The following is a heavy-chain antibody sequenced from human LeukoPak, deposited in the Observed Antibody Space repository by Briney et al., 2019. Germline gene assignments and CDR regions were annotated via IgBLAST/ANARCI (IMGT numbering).Heavy chain of an antibody. V-gene: IGHV5-51*01. Sequence: GESLKISCKGSGYSFTSYWIGWVRQMPGKGLEWMGIIYPGDSDTRYSPSFQGQVTISADKSISTAYLQWSSLKASDTAMYYCARPSYYYDSSGYSDDYWGQGTLVTVSS. CDR3: ARPSYYYDSSGYSDDY. J-gene: IGHJ4*02. CDR1: GYSFTSYW. CDR2: IYPGDSDT. D-gene: IGHD3-22*01.